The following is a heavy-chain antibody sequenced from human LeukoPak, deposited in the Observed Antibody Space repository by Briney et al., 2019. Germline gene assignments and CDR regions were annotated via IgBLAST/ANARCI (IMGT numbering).Heavy chain of an antibody. CDR2: IYASGST. V-gene: IGHV4-4*07. D-gene: IGHD2-2*03. J-gene: IGHJ2*01. Sequence: PSETLSLTCTVSGVSLNNYYWSWIRQPAGKGLEWIGRIYASGSTNYNPSLKSRVTMSVDTSNNQFSLKLTSVTAADTAVYYCARIFGYAKWYFDLWGRGTLVTVSS. CDR1: GVSLNNYY. CDR3: ARIFGYAKWYFDL.